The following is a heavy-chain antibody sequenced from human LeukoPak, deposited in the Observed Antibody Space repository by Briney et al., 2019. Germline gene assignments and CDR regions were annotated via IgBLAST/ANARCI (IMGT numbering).Heavy chain of an antibody. CDR2: IDNSGGTT. D-gene: IGHD6-13*01. J-gene: IGHJ5*02. CDR1: GFIFSEYY. Sequence: PGGSLRLSCAASGFIFSEYYMGWIRQAPGKGLEWVSYIDNSGGTTYYADSVKGRFTISRDDAKNSLFLQMNSLRAEDTAVYYCAKDSSSWYQESWFDPWGQGTLVTVSS. CDR3: AKDSSSWYQESWFDP. V-gene: IGHV3-11*01.